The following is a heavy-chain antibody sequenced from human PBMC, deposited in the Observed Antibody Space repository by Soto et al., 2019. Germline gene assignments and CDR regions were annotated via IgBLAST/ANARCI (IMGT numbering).Heavy chain of an antibody. CDR3: ARDLNDFWSGYLSLDY. J-gene: IGHJ4*02. D-gene: IGHD3-3*01. CDR1: GFTFSSYG. CDR2: IWYDGSNK. Sequence: GGSLRLSCAASGFTFSSYGMHWVRQAPGKGLEWVAVIWYDGSNKYYADSVKGRFTISRDNSKNTLYLQMNSLRAEDTAVYYCARDLNDFWSGYLSLDYWGQGTLVTVSS. V-gene: IGHV3-33*01.